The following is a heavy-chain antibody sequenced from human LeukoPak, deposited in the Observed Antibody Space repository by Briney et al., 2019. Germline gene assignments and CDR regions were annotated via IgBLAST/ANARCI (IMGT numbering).Heavy chain of an antibody. V-gene: IGHV3-48*01. CDR2: ISSSSKSI. J-gene: IGHJ4*02. D-gene: IGHD6-19*01. CDR3: ARDSAWAFDS. Sequence: GGSLRLSCAVSGYTFTDYSINWVRQAPGKGLEWISYISSSSKSIYYADSGKGRFTISRDNAKNSLFLQMNSLRAEDTAVYFCARDSAWAFDSWGQGALVTVSS. CDR1: GYTFTDYS.